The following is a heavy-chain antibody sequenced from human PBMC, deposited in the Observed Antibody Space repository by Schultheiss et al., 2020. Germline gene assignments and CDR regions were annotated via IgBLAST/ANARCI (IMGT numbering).Heavy chain of an antibody. CDR3: ARFYGSGRNWFDP. CDR2: IIPILGIA. CDR1: GGTFSSYA. V-gene: IGHV1-69*04. D-gene: IGHD3-10*01. Sequence: SVKVSGKASGGTFSSYAISWVRQAPGQGLEWMGRIIPILGIANYAQKFQGRVTITADKSTSTAYMELSSLRSEDTAVYYCARFYGSGRNWFDPWGQGTLVTVSS. J-gene: IGHJ5*02.